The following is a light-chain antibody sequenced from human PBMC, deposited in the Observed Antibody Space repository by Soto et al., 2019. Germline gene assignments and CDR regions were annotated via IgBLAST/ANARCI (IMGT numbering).Light chain of an antibody. CDR3: QQYYSYHTT. J-gene: IGKJ1*01. Sequence: AIRMTQSPSSFSASTGDRVTITCRASQGISSYLAWYQQKPGKAPKLLIYAASTLQSGVPSRFSGSGSGTDFTLTIRCLQSEDFATYYCQQYYSYHTTFGEGT. CDR2: AAS. CDR1: QGISSY. V-gene: IGKV1-8*01.